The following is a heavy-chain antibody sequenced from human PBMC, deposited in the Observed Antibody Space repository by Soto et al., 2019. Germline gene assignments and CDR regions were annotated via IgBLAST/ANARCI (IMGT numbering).Heavy chain of an antibody. CDR2: IIPIFGTA. V-gene: IGHV1-69*01. CDR1: GGTFSSYA. J-gene: IGHJ1*01. D-gene: IGHD6-19*01. CDR3: ARMAGSSGWGYFQH. Sequence: QVQLVQSGAEVKKPGSSVKVSCKASGGTFSSYAISWVRQAPGQGLEWMGGIIPIFGTANYAQKFQGRVTITADESTSTAYMELSSLKSEDTAVYYCARMAGSSGWGYFQHWGQGTLVTVSS.